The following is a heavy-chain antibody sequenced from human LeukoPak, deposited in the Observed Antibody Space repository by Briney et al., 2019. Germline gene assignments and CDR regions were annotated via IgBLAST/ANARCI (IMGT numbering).Heavy chain of an antibody. CDR3: AHGSMYQLDY. Sequence: QSGGSLRLSCAASGFIVSSSYMNWVRLAPGKGLEWVSVIYSGDSPYYADSVKGRFTISRDNSKNTVYLQMNSLRAEDTAVYYCAHGSMYQLDYWGQGTLVTVSS. CDR2: IYSGDSP. J-gene: IGHJ4*02. CDR1: GFIVSSSY. V-gene: IGHV3-53*01. D-gene: IGHD2-2*01.